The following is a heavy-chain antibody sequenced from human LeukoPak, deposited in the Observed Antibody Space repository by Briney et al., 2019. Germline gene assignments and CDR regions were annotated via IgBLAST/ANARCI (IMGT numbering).Heavy chain of an antibody. J-gene: IGHJ6*02. D-gene: IGHD3-22*01. CDR2: ISWNSGSI. CDR1: GFTFDDYA. Sequence: PGGSLRLSCAASGFTFDDYAMHWVRQAPGKGLEWVSGISWNSGSIGCADSVKGRFTISRDNAKNSLYLQMNSLRAEDTALYYCAKELYYDSSSYYYYGMDVWGQGTTVTVSS. CDR3: AKELYYDSSSYYYYGMDV. V-gene: IGHV3-9*01.